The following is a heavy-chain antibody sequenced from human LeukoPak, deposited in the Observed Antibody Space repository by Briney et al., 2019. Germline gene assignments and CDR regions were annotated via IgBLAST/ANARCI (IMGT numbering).Heavy chain of an antibody. J-gene: IGHJ5*02. CDR2: IYSGGGT. Sequence: GGSLRLSCAASGFTVSSNFVTWVRQAPGKGLEWLSIIYSGGGTDYADSVKGRFTISRDNSKNTVYLQMNSLRAEDMAMYRCARKSLGIVAAGTFFGSWGQGTLVTVSS. V-gene: IGHV3-53*01. CDR1: GFTVSSNF. D-gene: IGHD6-13*01. CDR3: ARKSLGIVAAGTFFGS.